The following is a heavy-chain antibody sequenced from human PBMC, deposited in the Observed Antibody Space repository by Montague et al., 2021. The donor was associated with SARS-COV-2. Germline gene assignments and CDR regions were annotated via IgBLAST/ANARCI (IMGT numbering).Heavy chain of an antibody. J-gene: IGHJ4*02. Sequence: PALGKPTQTLTLTCTVSGFSLNNRLGVTWARQPPGKALEWLAHIFLNGEQSVSTSLKSRLTITKVTSKNQVVLTMTNMDPVDTATYYCAHRLPAVAAFDYWGQGTLVTVSS. V-gene: IGHV2-26*01. CDR3: AHRLPAVAAFDY. D-gene: IGHD6-6*01. CDR2: IFLNGEQ. CDR1: GFSLNNRLG.